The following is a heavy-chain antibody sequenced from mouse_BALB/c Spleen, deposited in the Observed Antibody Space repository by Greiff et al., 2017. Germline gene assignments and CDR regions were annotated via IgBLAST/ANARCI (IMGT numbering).Heavy chain of an antibody. D-gene: IGHD1-2*01. V-gene: IGHV5-17*02. CDR3: ARGGITTAYWYFDV. Sequence: EVQLVESGGGLVQPGGSRKLSCAASGFTFSSFGMHWVRQAPEKGLEWVAYISSGSSTIYYADTVKGRFTISRDNPKNTLFLQMTSRRSEDTAMYYCARGGITTAYWYFDVWGAGTTVTVSS. CDR1: GFTFSSFG. CDR2: ISSGSSTI. J-gene: IGHJ1*01.